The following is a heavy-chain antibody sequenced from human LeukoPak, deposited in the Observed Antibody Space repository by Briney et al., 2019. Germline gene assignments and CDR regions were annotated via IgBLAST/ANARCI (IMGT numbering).Heavy chain of an antibody. CDR2: KSYDGSNK. D-gene: IGHD6-19*01. V-gene: IGHV3-30-3*01. Sequence: PGRSLRLSCAASGVTFSSYAMYWVRQAPGKGLDCVAVKSYDGSNKYYADSVKGRFTISRDNSKNTLYLQMNSLRAEDTAMYFCATGYSAWSFGYWGQGTLVTVSS. J-gene: IGHJ4*02. CDR3: ATGYSAWSFGY. CDR1: GVTFSSYA.